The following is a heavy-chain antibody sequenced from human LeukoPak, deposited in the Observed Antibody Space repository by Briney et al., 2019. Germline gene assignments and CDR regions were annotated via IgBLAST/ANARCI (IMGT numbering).Heavy chain of an antibody. CDR1: GFTFSSYG. CDR2: IWYDGSNK. Sequence: GGSLRLSCAESGFTFSSYGMHCVRQAPRKGLEWVAVIWYDGSNKYYADSVKGRFPISRDNSKNTLYLQMNSLRTEDTAVYYCARGEWAAAGTVYWGQGTLVTVSS. J-gene: IGHJ4*02. V-gene: IGHV3-33*01. CDR3: ARGEWAAAGTVY. D-gene: IGHD6-13*01.